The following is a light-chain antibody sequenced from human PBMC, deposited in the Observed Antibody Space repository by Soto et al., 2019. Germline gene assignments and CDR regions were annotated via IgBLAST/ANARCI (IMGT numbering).Light chain of an antibody. CDR3: QQRTNWPPT. J-gene: IGKJ4*01. V-gene: IGKV3-11*01. CDR1: QSGRND. Sequence: EIVLTQSPATLSLSPGERATLSCRASQSGRNDLVWYHQKPGQAPRVLIYSASNRATGIPARFSGSGPGTDFTLTISSLEPEDFAVYYCQQRTNWPPTFGGGTKVEMK. CDR2: SAS.